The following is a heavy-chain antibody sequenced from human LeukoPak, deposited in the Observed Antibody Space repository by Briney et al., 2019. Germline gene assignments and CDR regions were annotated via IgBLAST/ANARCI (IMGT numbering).Heavy chain of an antibody. CDR2: IYYSGNT. CDR1: GGSISSSSYY. V-gene: IGHV4-39*07. J-gene: IGHJ6*03. CDR3: ARDGGWIQHARESYYMDV. Sequence: SETLSLTCAVSGGSISSSSYYWGWIRQPPGKGLEWIGSIYYSGNTYYNPSLKSRVTISVDTSKNQFSLKLSSVTAADTAVYYCARDGGWIQHARESYYMDVWGKGTTVTVSS. D-gene: IGHD5-18*01.